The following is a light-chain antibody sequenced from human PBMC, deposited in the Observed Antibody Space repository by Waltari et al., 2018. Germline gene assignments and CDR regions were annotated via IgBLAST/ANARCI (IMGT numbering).Light chain of an antibody. V-gene: IGLV2-14*03. CDR3: SSYTSSSTLV. CDR2: EVS. J-gene: IGLJ2*01. CDR1: SSDVGDYHY. Sequence: QSALTQPASVSGSPGQSITISCPGTSSDVGDYHYVSWYQQHPVKAPKLLIYEVSNRPSGISNRFSGSKSGSTASLTISGLQAEDEADYYCSSYTSSSTLVFGGGTKLTVL.